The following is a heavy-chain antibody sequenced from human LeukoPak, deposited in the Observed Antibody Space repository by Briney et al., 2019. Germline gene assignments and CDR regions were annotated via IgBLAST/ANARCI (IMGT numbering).Heavy chain of an antibody. D-gene: IGHD5-18*01. Sequence: PSETLSLTCTVSGGSISSYYWSWIRQPPGKGLERIGYIYYSESTNYNPSLKSRVTISVDTSKHQFSLKLSSVTAADTAVYYCARDRYSYGLFDYWGQGTLVTVSS. CDR1: GGSISSYY. CDR2: IYYSEST. V-gene: IGHV4-59*01. J-gene: IGHJ4*02. CDR3: ARDRYSYGLFDY.